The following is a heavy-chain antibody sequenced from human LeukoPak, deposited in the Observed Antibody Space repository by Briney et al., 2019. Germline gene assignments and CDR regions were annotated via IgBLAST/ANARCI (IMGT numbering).Heavy chain of an antibody. CDR3: ARGKDYYDSSGYYSAFDI. V-gene: IGHV4-59*01. CDR1: GGSISSYY. D-gene: IGHD3-22*01. Sequence: SETLSLTCTVSGGSISSYYWSWIRQPPGKGLEWIGYLYYSGSTNYNPSLKSRVTISVDTSKNQFSLKLSSVTAADTAVYYCARGKDYYDSSGYYSAFDIWGQGTMVTVSS. CDR2: LYYSGST. J-gene: IGHJ3*02.